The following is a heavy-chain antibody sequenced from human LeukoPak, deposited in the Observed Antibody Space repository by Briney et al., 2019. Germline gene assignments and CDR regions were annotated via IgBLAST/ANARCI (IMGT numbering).Heavy chain of an antibody. Sequence: GGSVKVSCQASGYTFTGYYMHWVRQAPGQGLEWMGWINPNSGGTNYAQKFQGRVTMTRDTSISTAYMELSRLRSDDTAVYYCARGDSSGYYRDYYYMDVWGKGTTVTVSS. D-gene: IGHD3-22*01. V-gene: IGHV1-2*02. J-gene: IGHJ6*03. CDR2: INPNSGGT. CDR1: GYTFTGYY. CDR3: ARGDSSGYYRDYYYMDV.